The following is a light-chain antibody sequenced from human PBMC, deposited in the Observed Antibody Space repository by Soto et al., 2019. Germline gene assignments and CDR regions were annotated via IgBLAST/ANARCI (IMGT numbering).Light chain of an antibody. CDR3: QQYGSSPDT. CDR1: QSVSSSY. J-gene: IGKJ2*01. V-gene: IGKV3-20*01. Sequence: EIVLTQSPGTLSLSPGERATLSCRASQSVSSSYLARYQQKPGQAPRLLIYDASSRATGIPDRFSGSGSGTDFTLTISRLEPEDFAVYYCQQYGSSPDTFGQGTKLEIK. CDR2: DAS.